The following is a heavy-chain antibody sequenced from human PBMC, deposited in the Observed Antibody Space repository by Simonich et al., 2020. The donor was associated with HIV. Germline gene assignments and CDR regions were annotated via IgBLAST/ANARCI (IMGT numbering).Heavy chain of an antibody. Sequence: QVQLVQSGAEVKKPGASVKVSCKVSGHTLIELSIHWVRQAPGKGLEWRGGFDAEDGEIIYAQKFQGRVTMTEDTSTDTAYMELSSLKADDTAVYYCAIEQYALDIWGQGTMVTVSS. CDR3: AIEQYALDI. V-gene: IGHV1-24*01. CDR1: GHTLIELS. CDR2: FDAEDGEI. J-gene: IGHJ3*02.